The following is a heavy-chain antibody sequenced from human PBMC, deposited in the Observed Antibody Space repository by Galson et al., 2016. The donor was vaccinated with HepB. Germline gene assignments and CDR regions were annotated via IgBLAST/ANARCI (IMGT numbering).Heavy chain of an antibody. V-gene: IGHV3-21*06. CDR3: ARWSRGTGSSLDF. D-gene: IGHD3-10*01. Sequence: TVNWVRQVPGKGLEWVSSISSSSLYIYYADSLRGRFTVSRDNSKNSLFLQMNSLGAEDTAIYYCARWSRGTGSSLDFWGQGTLVTVSS. CDR1: T. J-gene: IGHJ4*02. CDR2: ISSSSLYI.